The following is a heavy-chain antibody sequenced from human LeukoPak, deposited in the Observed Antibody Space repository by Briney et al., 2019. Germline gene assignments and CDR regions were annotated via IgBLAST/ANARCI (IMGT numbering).Heavy chain of an antibody. CDR3: SRESSGHRGFDS. Sequence: SGPTLVKPTRTVTLTCTFSGFSLSTGGVGVGWIRQPPGKALEWLALIYWDDDKRYSPSLKSRLTITKDTSKNQVVLTMTNMDPVDTATYYCSRESSGHRGFDSCGQGTLVTVSS. J-gene: IGHJ5*01. CDR2: IYWDDDK. V-gene: IGHV2-5*02. CDR1: GFSLSTGGVG. D-gene: IGHD6-19*01.